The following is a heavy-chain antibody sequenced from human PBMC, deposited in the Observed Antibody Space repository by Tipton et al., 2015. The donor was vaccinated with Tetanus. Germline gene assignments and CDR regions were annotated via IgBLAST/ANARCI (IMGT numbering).Heavy chain of an antibody. CDR2: IYYSGST. D-gene: IGHD2-15*01. V-gene: IGHV4-31*03. CDR3: ARTPYCSGGSCYSERSHFQH. Sequence: GLVKPSQTLSLTCTVSGGSISSGGYYWSWIRQHPGKGLEWIGYIYYSGSTYYNPSLKSRVTISVDTSKNQLSLKLSSVTAADTAVYYCARTPYCSGGSCYSERSHFQHWGQGTLVTVSS. J-gene: IGHJ1*01. CDR1: GGSISSGGYY.